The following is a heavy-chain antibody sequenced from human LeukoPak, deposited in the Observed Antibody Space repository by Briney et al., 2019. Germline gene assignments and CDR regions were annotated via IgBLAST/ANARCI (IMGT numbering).Heavy chain of an antibody. J-gene: IGHJ4*02. CDR3: AREGLSVDTAMVVFDY. V-gene: IGHV1-69*04. Sequence: SVKVSCKASGGTFSSYAISWVRQAPGQGLEWMGRIIPTFGIANYAQKFQGRVTITADKSTSTAYMELSSLRSEDTAVYYCAREGLSVDTAMVVFDYWGQGTLVTVSS. D-gene: IGHD5-18*01. CDR1: GGTFSSYA. CDR2: IIPTFGIA.